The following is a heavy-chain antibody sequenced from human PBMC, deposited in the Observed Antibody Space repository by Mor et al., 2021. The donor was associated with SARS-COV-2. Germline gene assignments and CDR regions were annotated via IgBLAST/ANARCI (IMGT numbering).Heavy chain of an antibody. D-gene: IGHD1-26*01. J-gene: IGHJ5*02. CDR2: T. CDR3: ARLGSSNWFDP. V-gene: IGHV5-51*01. Sequence: TRYSPSFQGQFTISADKSISTAYLQWSSLKVSDTAMYYCARLGSSNWFDPWGLGTLVTVSS.